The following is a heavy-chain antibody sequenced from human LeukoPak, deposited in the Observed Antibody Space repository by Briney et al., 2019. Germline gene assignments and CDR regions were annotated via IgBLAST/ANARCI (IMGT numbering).Heavy chain of an antibody. CDR3: ASQYISSSNY. CDR2: INSGSTHF. CDR1: GFTFSTYS. Sequence: GGSLRLSCAASGFTFSTYSMNWVRQAPGKGLECVSSINSGSTHFYYADSVRGRFTISRDNTKNSLFLQMNSLRAEDTAVYYCASQYISSSNYWGQGTLVTVSS. D-gene: IGHD6-6*01. V-gene: IGHV3-21*04. J-gene: IGHJ4*02.